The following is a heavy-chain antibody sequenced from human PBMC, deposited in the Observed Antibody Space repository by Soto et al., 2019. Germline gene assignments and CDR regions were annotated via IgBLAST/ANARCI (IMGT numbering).Heavy chain of an antibody. CDR1: GGTFSSYA. V-gene: IGHV1-69*01. CDR3: ASDAVRTHYLCSSTSCYLRWFDP. J-gene: IGHJ5*02. Sequence: QVQLVQSGAEVKKPGSSVKVSCKASGGTFSSYAISWVRQAPGQGLEWMGGIIPIFGTANYAQKFQGRVTITADESTSTAYMELSSLRSEDTAVYYCASDAVRTHYLCSSTSCYLRWFDPWGQGTLVTVSS. CDR2: IIPIFGTA. D-gene: IGHD2-2*01.